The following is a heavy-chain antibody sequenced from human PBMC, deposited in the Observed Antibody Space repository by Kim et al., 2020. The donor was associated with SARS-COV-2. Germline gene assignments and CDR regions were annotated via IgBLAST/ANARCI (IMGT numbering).Heavy chain of an antibody. J-gene: IGHJ6*02. CDR2: ISWDGGST. V-gene: IGHV3-43D*03. CDR3: AKDVLIYSGYETYGMDV. D-gene: IGHD5-12*01. Sequence: GGSLRLSCAASGFTFDDYAMHWVRQAPGKGLEWVSLISWDGGSTYYADSVKGRFTISRDNSKNSLYLQMNSLRAEDTALYYCAKDVLIYSGYETYGMDVWGQGTTVTVSS. CDR1: GFTFDDYA.